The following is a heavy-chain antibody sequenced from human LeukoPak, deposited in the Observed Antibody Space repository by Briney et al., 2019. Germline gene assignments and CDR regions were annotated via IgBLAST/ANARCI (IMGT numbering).Heavy chain of an antibody. V-gene: IGHV3-9*01. CDR3: AKASPYCYDSSGYCLDY. J-gene: IGHJ4*02. Sequence: GGSLRLSCAASGFTFDDYAMHWVRQAPGKGLEWVSGISWNSGSIGYADSVKGRFTISRDNAKNSLYLQMNSLRAEDTALYYCAKASPYCYDSSGYCLDYWGQGTLVTVSS. CDR2: ISWNSGSI. D-gene: IGHD3-22*01. CDR1: GFTFDDYA.